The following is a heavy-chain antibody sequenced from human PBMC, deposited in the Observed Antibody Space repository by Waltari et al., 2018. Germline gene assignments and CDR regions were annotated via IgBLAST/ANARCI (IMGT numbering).Heavy chain of an antibody. J-gene: IGHJ5*02. Sequence: QLVQSDAEVKKPGASVKVSCKTSGYKFNSYGINWVGQAPGQGLESMGWISAYTGNPHYAQNFQGRVTMTRDTSTNTAYLELRGLTSDDTAVYYCARRWTSDWSDPWGQGTLVTVSS. V-gene: IGHV1-18*01. CDR2: ISAYTGNP. CDR3: ARRWTSDWSDP. CDR1: GYKFNSYG.